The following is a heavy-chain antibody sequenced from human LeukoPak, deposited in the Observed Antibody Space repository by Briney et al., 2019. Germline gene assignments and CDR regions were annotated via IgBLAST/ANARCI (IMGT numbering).Heavy chain of an antibody. Sequence: WGSLRLSCAASGFSFSSYEMNWVRQAPGKGLECISYTSASGTLTHYADSVEGRFTISRDNAKNSLYLQMNSLRGEDTAVYYCARAAYSSTWYSRYFDLWGRGTLVTVSS. CDR3: ARAAYSSTWYSRYFDL. CDR2: TSASGTLT. CDR1: GFSFSSYE. V-gene: IGHV3-48*03. J-gene: IGHJ2*01. D-gene: IGHD6-13*01.